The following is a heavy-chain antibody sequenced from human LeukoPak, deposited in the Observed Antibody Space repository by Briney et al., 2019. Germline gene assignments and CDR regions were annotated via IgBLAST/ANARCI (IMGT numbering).Heavy chain of an antibody. V-gene: IGHV1-18*01. CDR3: ARGRRVVPAGSIDY. D-gene: IGHD2-15*01. CDR1: GYTFTSYG. CDR2: ISAYNGNT. J-gene: IGHJ4*02. Sequence: ASVNVSCKASGYTFTSYGISWVRQAPGQGLEWMGWISAYNGNTNYAQKLQGRVTMTTDTSTSTAYMELRSLRSDDTAVYYCARGRRVVPAGSIDYWGQGTLVTVSS.